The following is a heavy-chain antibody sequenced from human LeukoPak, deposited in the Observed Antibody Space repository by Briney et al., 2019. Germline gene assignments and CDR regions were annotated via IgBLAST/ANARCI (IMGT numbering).Heavy chain of an antibody. D-gene: IGHD4-17*01. Sequence: GASVKVSCKASSYTLTNYGISWVRQAPGQGLEWMGWISAYNGNTNYAQKLQGRVTMTTDTSTSTAYMELRSLRSDDTAVYYCARGGEEDYYYYGMDVWGQGTTVTVSS. CDR2: ISAYNGNT. CDR3: ARGGEEDYYYYGMDV. J-gene: IGHJ6*02. V-gene: IGHV1-18*01. CDR1: SYTLTNYG.